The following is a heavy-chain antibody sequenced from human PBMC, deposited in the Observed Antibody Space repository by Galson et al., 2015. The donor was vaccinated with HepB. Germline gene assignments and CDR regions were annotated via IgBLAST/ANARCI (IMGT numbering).Heavy chain of an antibody. CDR3: ARLPEGN. D-gene: IGHD1-14*01. J-gene: IGHJ4*02. V-gene: IGHV2-70*04. CDR2: INWNDDK. CDR1: GFSLNTRGMR. Sequence: PALVKPTQTLTLTCTFSGFSLNTRGMRVSWIRQPPGKALEWLAFINWNDDKFYSTSLKTRLTVSKDTSKSQVVLTMTNMDPVDTATYYCARLPEGNWGQGTLVTVSS.